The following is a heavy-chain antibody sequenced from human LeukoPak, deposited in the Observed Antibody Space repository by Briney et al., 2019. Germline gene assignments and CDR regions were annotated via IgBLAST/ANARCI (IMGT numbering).Heavy chain of an antibody. V-gene: IGHV1-69*04. CDR1: GGTFSTYT. D-gene: IGHD3-9*01. J-gene: IGHJ6*02. Sequence: GASLTDLCKASGGTFSTYTISWVPQAPGQGPDWPTSNLPILALANYAQKFHGRVTTTADKSTSTAYMELSSLRSEHTAVYYCATDPWDYDILTGYYYYYYGMDVWGQGTTATVSS. CDR2: NLPILALA. CDR3: ATDPWDYDILTGYYYYYYGMDV.